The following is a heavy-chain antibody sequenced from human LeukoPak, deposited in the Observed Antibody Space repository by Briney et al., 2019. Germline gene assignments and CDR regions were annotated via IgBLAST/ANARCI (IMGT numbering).Heavy chain of an antibody. CDR2: ITNDGSST. D-gene: IGHD3-22*01. Sequence: PGGSLRLSCAASGFTFSNYWMHWVRQAPGKGLVWVSRITNDGSSTSYADSVKGRFTISRDNSKNTLYLQMNSLRAEDTAVYYCAKDGAYYDSRLFDYWGQGTLVTVSS. V-gene: IGHV3-74*01. CDR1: GFTFSNYW. CDR3: AKDGAYYDSRLFDY. J-gene: IGHJ4*02.